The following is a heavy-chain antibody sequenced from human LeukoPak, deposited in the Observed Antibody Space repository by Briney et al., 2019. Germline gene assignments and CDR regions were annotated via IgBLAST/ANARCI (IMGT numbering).Heavy chain of an antibody. V-gene: IGHV3-74*01. CDR1: VFTLCDYW. CDR3: VRDLILVWTPGDDFDH. Sequence: GGALRLSCAASVFTLCDYWMHWVRQAPGKGVEWVSRINERATIISYADSVKGRFTISRENARNTLYLQMNSLTAEDTAVYYCVRDLILVWTPGDDFDHWGQGTLVTVSS. D-gene: IGHD3-16*01. J-gene: IGHJ4*02. CDR2: INERATII.